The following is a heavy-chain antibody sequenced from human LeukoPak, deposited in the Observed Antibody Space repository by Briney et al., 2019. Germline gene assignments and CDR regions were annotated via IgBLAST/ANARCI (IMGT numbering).Heavy chain of an antibody. Sequence: GESLKISCKGSGYSFTSYWIGWVRQMPGKGLEWMGIIYPGDSDTRYSPSFQGQVTISAAKSISTACLQWSSLKASDTAMYYCARTGGGYCSGGSCYPGYIQDWGQGTLVTVSS. CDR1: GYSFTSYW. CDR3: ARTGGGYCSGGSCYPGYIQD. D-gene: IGHD2-15*01. V-gene: IGHV5-51*01. CDR2: IYPGDSDT. J-gene: IGHJ1*01.